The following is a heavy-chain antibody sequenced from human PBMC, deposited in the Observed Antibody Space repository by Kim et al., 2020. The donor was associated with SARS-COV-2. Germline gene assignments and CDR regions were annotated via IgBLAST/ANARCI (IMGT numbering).Heavy chain of an antibody. CDR1: GFTFSSYW. CDR2: INADGSEK. J-gene: IGHJ4*02. CDR3: RGSGWLFDY. V-gene: IGHV3-7*01. D-gene: IGHD6-19*01. Sequence: GGSLRLSCAASGFTFSSYWMSWVRQAPGKGPEWLANINADGSEKYYVDSVKGRFTISRDNAKNSVYLQMNSLRAGDTAVYYCRGSGWLFDYWGQGTLVTVSS.